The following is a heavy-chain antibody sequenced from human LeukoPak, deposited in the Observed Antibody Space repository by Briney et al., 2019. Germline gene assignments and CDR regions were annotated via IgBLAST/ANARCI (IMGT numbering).Heavy chain of an antibody. D-gene: IGHD4-17*01. CDR1: GGSISSYY. J-gene: IGHJ4*02. V-gene: IGHV4-59*01. CDR3: ASTTVITRIDY. CDR2: IYHSGST. Sequence: SETLSLTCTVSGGSISSYYWSWIRQPPGKGLEWIGYIYHSGSTNYNPSLKSRVTISVDTSKNQFSLKLSSVTAADTAVYYCASTTVITRIDYWGQGTLVTVSS.